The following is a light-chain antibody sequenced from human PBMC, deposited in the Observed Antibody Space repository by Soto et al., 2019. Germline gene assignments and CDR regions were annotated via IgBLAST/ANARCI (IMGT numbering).Light chain of an antibody. Sequence: QSVLTQPPSVSDAPGRRVSISCSGSRSNIGNNAVDWYQQLPGKAPKLLIYYDDLLPSGVSDRFSASKSGTSASLAISGLQSEDEADYYCAAWDASLNGVVFGGGTKVTVL. CDR1: RSNIGNNA. V-gene: IGLV1-36*01. CDR3: AAWDASLNGVV. CDR2: YDD. J-gene: IGLJ2*01.